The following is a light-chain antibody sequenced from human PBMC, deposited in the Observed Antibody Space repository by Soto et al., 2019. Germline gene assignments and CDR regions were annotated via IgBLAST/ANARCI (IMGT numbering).Light chain of an antibody. J-gene: IGLJ1*01. CDR3: ATWDDRLDV. CDR2: SPS. Sequence: QSVLTQPPAASGTRGQTGTISCSGSSSNIGSNYVYWYQQLPGMAPKLLIYSPSPRPLGVPVRFSGSKSGTSASLVISGLQSEDEADYYYATWDDRLDVFGAGTKVTVL. CDR1: SSNIGSNY. V-gene: IGLV1-47*02.